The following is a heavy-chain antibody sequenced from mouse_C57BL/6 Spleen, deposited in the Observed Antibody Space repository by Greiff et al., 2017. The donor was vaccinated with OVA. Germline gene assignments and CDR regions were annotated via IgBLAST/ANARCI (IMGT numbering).Heavy chain of an antibody. Sequence: VQLQESGPELVKPGASVKISCKASGYTFTDYYINWVKQRPGQGLEWIGWIYPGSGNTKYNEKFKGKATLTVDTSSSTAYMQLSSLPSEDSAVYVCARADYYGRAYCDVWGTGTTVTVSS. D-gene: IGHD1-1*01. CDR2: IYPGSGNT. V-gene: IGHV1-84*01. CDR3: ARADYYGRAYCDV. CDR1: GYTFTDYY. J-gene: IGHJ1*03.